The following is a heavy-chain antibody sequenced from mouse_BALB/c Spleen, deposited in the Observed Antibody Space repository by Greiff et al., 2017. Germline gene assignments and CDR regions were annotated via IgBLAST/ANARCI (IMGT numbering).Heavy chain of an antibody. V-gene: IGHV3-2*02. Sequence: ESGPGLVKPSQSLSLTCTVTGYSITSDYAWNWIRQFPGNKLEWMGYISYSGSTSYNPSLKSRISITRDTSKNQFFLQLNSVTTEDTATYYCARDYPAWFAYWGQGTLVTVSA. D-gene: IGHD5-5*01. CDR3: ARDYPAWFAY. J-gene: IGHJ3*01. CDR2: ISYSGST. CDR1: GYSITSDYA.